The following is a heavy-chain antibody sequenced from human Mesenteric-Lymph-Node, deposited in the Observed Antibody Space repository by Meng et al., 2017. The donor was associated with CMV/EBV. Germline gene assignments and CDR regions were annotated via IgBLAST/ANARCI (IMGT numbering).Heavy chain of an antibody. D-gene: IGHD1-14*01. J-gene: IGHJ4*02. CDR2: IYGKSSGT. V-gene: IGHV3-9*01. CDR3: IGGSQPGGCDY. Sequence: SLKISCAASGFIFNDYAMHWVRQAPGKGLEWVSGIYGKSSGTGYADSVKGRFTISRDSAKNSIYLQMNSLRAEDTALYYCIGGSQPGGCDYWGQGTLVTVSS. CDR1: GFIFNDYA.